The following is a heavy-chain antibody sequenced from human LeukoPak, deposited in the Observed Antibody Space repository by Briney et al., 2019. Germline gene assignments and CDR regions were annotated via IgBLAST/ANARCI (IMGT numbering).Heavy chain of an antibody. V-gene: IGHV1-46*01. J-gene: IGHJ6*02. CDR1: GYTFTSYY. D-gene: IGHD3-10*01. Sequence: ASVKVSCKASGYTFTSYYMHWVRQAPGQGLEWMGIINPSGGSTSYAQKFQDRVTMTRDTSTSTVYMELSSLRSEDTAVYYCARDALPSVRFGGMDVWGQGTTVTVSS. CDR3: ARDALPSVRFGGMDV. CDR2: INPSGGST.